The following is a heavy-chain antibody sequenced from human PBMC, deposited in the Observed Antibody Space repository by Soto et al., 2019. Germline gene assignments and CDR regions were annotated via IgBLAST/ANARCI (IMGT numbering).Heavy chain of an antibody. J-gene: IGHJ6*02. Sequence: SETLSLTCAVSGGSISSSNWWSWVRQPPGKGLEWIGEIYHSGCTNYNPSLKSRVTISVDKSKNQFSLKLSSVTAADTAVYYCARDEIEGYCSSTSCYKGDGMDVWGQGTTVTASS. CDR3: ARDEIEGYCSSTSCYKGDGMDV. D-gene: IGHD2-2*02. V-gene: IGHV4-4*02. CDR2: IYHSGCT. CDR1: GGSISSSNW.